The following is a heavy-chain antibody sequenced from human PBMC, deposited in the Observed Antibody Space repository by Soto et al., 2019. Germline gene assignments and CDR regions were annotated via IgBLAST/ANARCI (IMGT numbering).Heavy chain of an antibody. V-gene: IGHV1-69*01. J-gene: IGHJ6*02. CDR3: ASNGTYSRSLSQYLGMDV. CDR2: IVPMFGTA. Sequence: QVQLVQSGAEVKEPGSSVKVSCKASGGTFDDFIMNWVRQTPGQGLEWMGGIVPMFGTATYAEKFKGRVTIAATGSTRTAHMELPSLRAEDMAVYYCASNGTYSRSLSQYLGMDVGGEGTTVTVS. D-gene: IGHD6-13*01. CDR1: GGTFDDFI.